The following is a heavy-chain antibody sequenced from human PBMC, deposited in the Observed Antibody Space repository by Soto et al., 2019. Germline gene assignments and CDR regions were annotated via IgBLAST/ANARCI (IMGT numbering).Heavy chain of an antibody. D-gene: IGHD1-1*01. J-gene: IGHJ4*02. Sequence: QVQLVESGGGVVQPGRSLRLSCAASGFTFSSYGMHWVRQAPGKGLEWVAVIWYDGSNKYYADSVKGRFTISRDNSKNTLYRQMNSLRAEDTAGYYCARGTVHFDYWGQGTLVTVSS. CDR3: ARGTVHFDY. CDR1: GFTFSSYG. V-gene: IGHV3-33*01. CDR2: IWYDGSNK.